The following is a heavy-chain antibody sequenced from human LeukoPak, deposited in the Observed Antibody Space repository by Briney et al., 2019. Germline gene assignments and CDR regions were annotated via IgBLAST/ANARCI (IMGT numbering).Heavy chain of an antibody. CDR3: ARALEAGIAARPGWFDP. Sequence: GSSVKVSCKASGGTFNSYAISWVGQAPGQGLEWMGGIIPIFGTANYAQKFQGRVMITADESTSTAYMELSSLRSEDTAVYYCARALEAGIAARPGWFDPWGQGTLVTVSS. D-gene: IGHD6-6*01. V-gene: IGHV1-69*01. J-gene: IGHJ5*02. CDR1: GGTFNSYA. CDR2: IIPIFGTA.